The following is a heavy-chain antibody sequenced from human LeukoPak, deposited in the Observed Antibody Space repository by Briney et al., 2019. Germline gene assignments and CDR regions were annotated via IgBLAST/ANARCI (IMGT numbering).Heavy chain of an antibody. CDR1: GYTFTDYG. CDR2: INPNSGGT. CDR3: ARDGSVPYDY. Sequence: GASVKVSCKASGYTFTDYGISWVRQAPGQGLEWMGWINPNSGGTSYAQKYQGRVTVTRDTSITTAYMELSSLRSDDTAVYYCARDGSVPYDYWGQGTLVTVSS. J-gene: IGHJ4*02. V-gene: IGHV1-2*02.